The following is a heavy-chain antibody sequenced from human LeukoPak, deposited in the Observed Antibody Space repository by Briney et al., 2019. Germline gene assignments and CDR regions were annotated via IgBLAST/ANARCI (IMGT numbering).Heavy chain of an antibody. J-gene: IGHJ4*02. Sequence: GGSLRLSCAASGFTFSNYAMSWVRQAPGKGLEWVSAISGSGGSTYYADSVKGRFTISRDNSKTTLFLHMNGLRAEDTAVYYCAKDPDCTGGVCYTFFDYWGQGTLVTVSS. V-gene: IGHV3-23*01. CDR3: AKDPDCTGGVCYTFFDY. D-gene: IGHD2-8*02. CDR2: ISGSGGST. CDR1: GFTFSNYA.